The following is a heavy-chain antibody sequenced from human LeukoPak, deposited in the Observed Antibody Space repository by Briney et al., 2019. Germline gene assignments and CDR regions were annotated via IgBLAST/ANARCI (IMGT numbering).Heavy chain of an antibody. V-gene: IGHV2-70*11. Sequence: SGPALVKPTQTLTLTCTFSGFSLSTSGMCVSWIRQPPGKALEWLARIDWDDDKHYSTSLKTRLTISKDTSKKQVVLTMTNMDPVDTATYFCARISISAYYFDYWGQGALVTVSS. J-gene: IGHJ4*02. CDR1: GFSLSTSGMC. CDR2: IDWDDDK. D-gene: IGHD3-16*01. CDR3: ARISISAYYFDY.